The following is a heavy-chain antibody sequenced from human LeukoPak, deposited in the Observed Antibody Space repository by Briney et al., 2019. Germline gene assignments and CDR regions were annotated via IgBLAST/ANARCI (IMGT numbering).Heavy chain of an antibody. D-gene: IGHD6-19*01. CDR1: GGSISSYY. CDR2: IYYSGST. CDR3: ARDSSGWYHWFDP. J-gene: IGHJ5*02. Sequence: SETLSLTCTVSGGSISSYYWNWIRQPPGKGLEWIGCIYYSGSTNYNPSLKSRVTISVDTSKNQFSLKLSSVTAADTAVYYCARDSSGWYHWFDPWGQGTLVTVSS. V-gene: IGHV4-59*01.